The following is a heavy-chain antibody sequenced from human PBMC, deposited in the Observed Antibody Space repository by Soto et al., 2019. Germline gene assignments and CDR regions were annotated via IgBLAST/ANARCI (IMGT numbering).Heavy chain of an antibody. CDR3: ARDSPIGSTFSGYDAIDY. D-gene: IGHD5-12*01. V-gene: IGHV1-69*08. Sequence: QVQLVQSGAEVKKPGSSVKVSCKASGGPFSNDIITWVRQAPGQGLEWMGRIIPLLSTSTYAQKFQGRLTITADRSTGTAYIELNNLRSEDTAVYYCARDSPIGSTFSGYDAIDYWGQGTRITVSS. J-gene: IGHJ4*02. CDR1: GGPFSNDI. CDR2: IIPLLSTS.